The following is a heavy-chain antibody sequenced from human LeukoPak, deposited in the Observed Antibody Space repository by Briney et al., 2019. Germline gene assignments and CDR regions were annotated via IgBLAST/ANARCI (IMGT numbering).Heavy chain of an antibody. Sequence: ASVKVSCKASGYTFITYFIHWVRQAPGQGLEWLGIINPSGASTSYAQKFQGRVTMTTDTSTSAVYMELSSLRSEDTAVYYCARHSRGGRKVLEWLLSRRYNWFDPWGQGTLVTVSS. CDR1: GYTFITYF. CDR3: ARHSRGGRKVLEWLLSRRYNWFDP. V-gene: IGHV1-46*01. CDR2: INPSGAST. D-gene: IGHD3-3*01. J-gene: IGHJ5*02.